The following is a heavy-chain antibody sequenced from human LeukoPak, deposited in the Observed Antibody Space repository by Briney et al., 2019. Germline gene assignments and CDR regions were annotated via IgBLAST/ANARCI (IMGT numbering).Heavy chain of an antibody. CDR2: IIPIFGTA. Sequence: GASVKVSCKASGGTFSSYAISWVRQAPGQGLERMGGIIPIFGTANYAQKFQGRVTITADKSTSTAYMELSSLRSEDTAVYYCARDSPLLWFGELLYGPDWFDPWGQGTLVTVSS. D-gene: IGHD3-10*01. J-gene: IGHJ5*02. CDR3: ARDSPLLWFGELLYGPDWFDP. V-gene: IGHV1-69*06. CDR1: GGTFSSYA.